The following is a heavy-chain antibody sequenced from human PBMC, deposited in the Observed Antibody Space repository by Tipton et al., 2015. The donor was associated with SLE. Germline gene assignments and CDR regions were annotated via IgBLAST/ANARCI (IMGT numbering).Heavy chain of an antibody. Sequence: TLSLTCSVSGVSINSDYWGWIRQPPGKGLEWVGYISDSGSTDYNPSLKSRVTISVDTSKNQFSLKLRFVTAADTALYYCARVLGSRYCSKGVCSSPFYYYYYMDDWGEGTSVTVSS. CDR3: ARVLGSRYCSKGVCSSPFYYYYYMDD. D-gene: IGHD2-8*01. CDR2: ISDSGST. J-gene: IGHJ6*03. CDR1: GVSINSDY. V-gene: IGHV4-59*01.